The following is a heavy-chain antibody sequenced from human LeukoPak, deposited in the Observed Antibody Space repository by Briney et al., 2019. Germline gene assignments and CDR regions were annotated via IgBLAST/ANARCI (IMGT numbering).Heavy chain of an antibody. Sequence: ASVKVSCKASGYTFTGYYMHWVRQAPGQGLEWMGWINPNSGGTNYAQKFQGRVTVTRDASISTAYMELSRLRSDDTAVYYCARIRFSSSPPLETPSYFDYWGQGTLVTVSS. CDR1: GYTFTGYY. CDR3: ARIRFSSSPPLETPSYFDY. J-gene: IGHJ4*02. D-gene: IGHD6-13*01. CDR2: INPNSGGT. V-gene: IGHV1-2*02.